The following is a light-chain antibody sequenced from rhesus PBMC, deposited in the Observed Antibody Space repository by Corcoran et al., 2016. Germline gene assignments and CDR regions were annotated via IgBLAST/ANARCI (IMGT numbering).Light chain of an antibody. V-gene: IGKV1-94*01. CDR2: AAS. CDR1: QDINKE. CDR3: LQDYTTPWT. J-gene: IGKJ1*01. Sequence: DIQMTQSPSSLSASVGDRVTVTCRASQDINKELSWYQQKQGKAPTLLIYAASSLQTGVSSRFSGSGSWTEYTLTISSLQPEDVATYYCLQDYTTPWTFGQGTKVELK.